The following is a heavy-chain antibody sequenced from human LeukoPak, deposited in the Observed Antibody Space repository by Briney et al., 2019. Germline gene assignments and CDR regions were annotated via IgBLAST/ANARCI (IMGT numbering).Heavy chain of an antibody. CDR1: GFTFSDYY. CDR3: ARGGYSGYDLFFYYYYYMDV. Sequence: GGSLRLSCAASGFTFSDYYMSWIRQAPGKGLEWVSYISSSGSTIYYADSVKGRFTISRDNAKNSLYLQMNSLRAEDTAVYYCARGGYSGYDLFFYYYYYMDVWGKGTTVTVSS. J-gene: IGHJ6*03. V-gene: IGHV3-11*04. D-gene: IGHD5-12*01. CDR2: ISSSGSTI.